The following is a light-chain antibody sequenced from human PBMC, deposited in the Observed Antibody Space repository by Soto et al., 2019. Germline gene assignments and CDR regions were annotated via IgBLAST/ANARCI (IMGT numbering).Light chain of an antibody. CDR1: QTISTW. Sequence: DIQMTQSPSTLSASVGDRVTITCRASQTISTWLAWYQQKPGKAPKLLIFDASSLESGVPSRFSGSGSGTEFTLNISRLQPDDFATYYFQQYNSQWTFGQGTKVDIX. CDR2: DAS. V-gene: IGKV1-5*01. CDR3: QQYNSQWT. J-gene: IGKJ1*01.